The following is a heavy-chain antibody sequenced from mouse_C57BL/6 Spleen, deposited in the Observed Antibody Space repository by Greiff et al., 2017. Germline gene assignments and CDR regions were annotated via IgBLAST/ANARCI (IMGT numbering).Heavy chain of an antibody. CDR1: GYTFTSYW. Sequence: VQLQQSGAELVKPGASVKLSCKASGYTFTSYWMHWVKQRPGQGLEWIGMIYPNSGSTNYNEKFKSKATLTVDKSSSTAYMQLSSLASEDSAVYYCARGGGREDYWGQGTTLTVSS. V-gene: IGHV1-64*01. CDR2: IYPNSGST. J-gene: IGHJ2*01. D-gene: IGHD3-3*01. CDR3: ARGGGREDY.